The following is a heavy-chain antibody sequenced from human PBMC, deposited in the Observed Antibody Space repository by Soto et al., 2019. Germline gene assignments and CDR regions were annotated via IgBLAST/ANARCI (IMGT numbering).Heavy chain of an antibody. V-gene: IGHV1-18*03. CDR3: ARDRLRGYDSSGFYS. J-gene: IGHJ4*02. CDR1: GYSFSFYG. D-gene: IGHD3-22*01. CDR2: INPSDGNR. Sequence: ASVKVSCKASGYSFSFYGINWVRQAPGQGLEWMGWINPSDGNRNFAHKFEDRVTMTTATSTNTVFLELRSLKSDDMAIYYCARDRLRGYDSSGFYSWGQGTVVTVSS.